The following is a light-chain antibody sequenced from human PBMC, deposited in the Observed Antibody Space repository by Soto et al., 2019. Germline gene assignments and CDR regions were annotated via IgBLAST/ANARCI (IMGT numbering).Light chain of an antibody. Sequence: EIHVTLSPASLSASVGDRVTITCRASQSISSYLNWYQQKPGKAPKLLIYAASTLQSGVPSRFSGSGSGTDFTLTISSLEPEDFAVYYCQQRSNWPEFTFGPGTKVDIK. CDR2: AAS. CDR1: QSISSY. J-gene: IGKJ3*01. V-gene: IGKV1-39*01. CDR3: QQRSNWPEFT.